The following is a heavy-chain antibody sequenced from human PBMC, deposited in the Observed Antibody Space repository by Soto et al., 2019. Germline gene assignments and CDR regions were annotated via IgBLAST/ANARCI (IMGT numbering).Heavy chain of an antibody. Sequence: SETLSLTCAVSGDSITTPHWWGWVRQPPGKGLEWIGEIFHSETTNYNPSLKSRVTISIDKFKNQFSLRLTSLTAADTAIYYCTRSTTLSRRLFFDSWGQGALVTVSS. D-gene: IGHD4-4*01. CDR2: IFHSETT. CDR3: TRSTTLSRRLFFDS. J-gene: IGHJ4*02. CDR1: GDSITTPHW. V-gene: IGHV4-4*02.